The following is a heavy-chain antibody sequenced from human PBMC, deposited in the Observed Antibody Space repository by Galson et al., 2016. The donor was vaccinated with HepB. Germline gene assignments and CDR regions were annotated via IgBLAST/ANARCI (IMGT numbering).Heavy chain of an antibody. CDR1: GFNFNDSG. D-gene: IGHD5-24*01. J-gene: IGHJ5*02. V-gene: IGHV3-33*01. CDR3: ARLPTHIERGAILPDL. Sequence: SLRLSCAASGFNFNDSGMRWVRQAPAKGLEWVAVIWYHGGHKDYLDSVKGRFTISRDNTKNTLYLQMDSLRVEDTAVYYCARLPTHIERGAILPDLWGQGTLVAVSS. CDR2: IWYHGGHK.